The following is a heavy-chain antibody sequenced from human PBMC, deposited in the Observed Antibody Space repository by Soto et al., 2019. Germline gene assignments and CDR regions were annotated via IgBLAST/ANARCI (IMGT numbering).Heavy chain of an antibody. CDR3: AREAVAVAAHGDYGMDV. Sequence: GGSLRLSCAASGFTFNSYTMNWVRQSPGKGLEWVSSISGSSSYIYYSDSLKGRFTISRDNAKNSLYLQMNSLRAEDTAVYYCAREAVAVAAHGDYGMDVWGKGATVTVS. J-gene: IGHJ6*04. D-gene: IGHD6-19*01. CDR1: GFTFNSYT. CDR2: ISGSSSYI. V-gene: IGHV3-21*01.